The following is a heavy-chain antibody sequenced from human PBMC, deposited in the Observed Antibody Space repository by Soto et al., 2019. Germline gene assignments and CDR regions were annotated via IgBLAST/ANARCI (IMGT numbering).Heavy chain of an antibody. V-gene: IGHV3-48*03. CDR1: GFTFSSYE. J-gene: IGHJ6*02. Sequence: GSLRLSCAASGFTFSSYEMNWVRQAPGKGLEWVSYISSSGSTIYYADSVKGRFTISRGSAKNSLYLQMNSLRAEDTAVYYCARTYSSSTEPSNYYYYGMDVWGQGTTVTVSS. CDR2: ISSSGSTI. D-gene: IGHD6-6*01. CDR3: ARTYSSSTEPSNYYYYGMDV.